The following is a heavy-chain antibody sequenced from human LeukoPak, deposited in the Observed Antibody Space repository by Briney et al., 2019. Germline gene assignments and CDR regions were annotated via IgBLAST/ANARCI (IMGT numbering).Heavy chain of an antibody. V-gene: IGHV3-11*04. CDR1: GFIFGDYY. CDR2: IGSSGSPI. Sequence: GGSLRLSCAASGFIFGDYYMIWIRQAPGKRLEWVSYIGSSGSPIYYADSVKGRFTVSRDNSKNTLYLQMNSLRAEVTAVYYCAGERGPAVYYYYGMDVWGQGTTVTVSS. D-gene: IGHD3-10*01. J-gene: IGHJ6*02. CDR3: AGERGPAVYYYYGMDV.